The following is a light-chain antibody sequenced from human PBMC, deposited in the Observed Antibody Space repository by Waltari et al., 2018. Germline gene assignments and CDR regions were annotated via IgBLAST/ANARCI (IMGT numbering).Light chain of an antibody. V-gene: IGKV1-39*01. CDR2: AAS. Sequence: DIQITQSPSSLSASVGARVTITCRASQSISSYLNWDQQKPGKAPKLLIYAASSLQSGVPSRFSGSGSGTDFTLTISSLQPEDFATYYCQQSYSTPFTFGPGTKVDIK. CDR1: QSISSY. CDR3: QQSYSTPFT. J-gene: IGKJ3*01.